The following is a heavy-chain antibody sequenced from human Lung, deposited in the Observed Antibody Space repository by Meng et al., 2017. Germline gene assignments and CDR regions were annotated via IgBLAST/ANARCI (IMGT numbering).Heavy chain of an antibody. CDR1: GYNFPDYY. D-gene: IGHD6-25*01. CDR2: INPKSGDT. J-gene: IGHJ4*02. V-gene: IGHV1-2*06. CDR3: ARDEDISAAGKLFGDY. Sequence: VQSGSEVKNPGASVKVSCKPSGYNFPDYYIHWVRRAPGQGLEWMGRINPKSGDTHYAQKFQARVTMTGDTSISTAYMELSGLRSDDTAMYYCARDEDISAAGKLFGDYWGQGTLVTVSS.